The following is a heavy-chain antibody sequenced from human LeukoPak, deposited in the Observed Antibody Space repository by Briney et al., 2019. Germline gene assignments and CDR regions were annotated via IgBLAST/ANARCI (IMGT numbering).Heavy chain of an antibody. V-gene: IGHV3-66*01. J-gene: IGHJ4*02. CDR3: AKEPAGAAAADY. CDR1: GFSVSSKH. D-gene: IGHD6-13*01. Sequence: GGSLRLSCAASGFSVSSKHMYWVRQAPGKGLELVSVIYSGGSTYYADSVKGRFTISRDNSKNTVYLQMNSLRAEDTAVYYCAKEPAGAAAADYWGQGTLVTVSS. CDR2: IYSGGST.